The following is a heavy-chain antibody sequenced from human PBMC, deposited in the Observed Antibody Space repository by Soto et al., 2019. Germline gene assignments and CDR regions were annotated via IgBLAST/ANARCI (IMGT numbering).Heavy chain of an antibody. CDR1: GFTVISNY. CDR2: IYSGGST. J-gene: IGHJ6*03. D-gene: IGHD6-19*01. V-gene: IGHV3-66*01. Sequence: PGGSLRLSCAASGFTVISNYMSWVRQAPWKGLEWVSVIYSGGSTYYADSVKGRFTISRDNSKNTLYLQMNSLRAEDTAVYYCAKDSSGWSLVGYYYYYMDVLGKGTTVTVSS. CDR3: AKDSSGWSLVGYYYYYMDV.